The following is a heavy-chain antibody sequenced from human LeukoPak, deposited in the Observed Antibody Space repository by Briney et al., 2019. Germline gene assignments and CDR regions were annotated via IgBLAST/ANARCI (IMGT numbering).Heavy chain of an antibody. Sequence: PSETLSLTCTVSGGSISSSSYYWGWIRQPPGKGLEWIGSIYYSGSTYYNPSLKSRVTISVDTSKNQFSLKLSSVTAADTAVYYCARAFGAPIFDYWGQGTLVTVSS. D-gene: IGHD3-10*01. V-gene: IGHV4-39*07. J-gene: IGHJ4*02. CDR3: ARAFGAPIFDY. CDR2: IYYSGST. CDR1: GGSISSSSYY.